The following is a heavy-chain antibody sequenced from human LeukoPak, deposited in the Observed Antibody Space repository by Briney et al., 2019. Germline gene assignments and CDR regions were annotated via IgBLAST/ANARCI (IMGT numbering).Heavy chain of an antibody. CDR1: GGSISSYY. CDR2: IYYSGST. D-gene: IGHD3-10*01. CDR3: ARTTGSFYFYYYMDV. J-gene: IGHJ6*03. V-gene: IGHV4-59*12. Sequence: KPSETLSLTCTVSGGSISSYYWSWLRQPPGKGLEWIGYIYYSGSTNYNPSLKSRVTISVDTSKNQFSLKLSSVTAADTAVYYCARTTGSFYFYYYMDVWGKGTTVTVSS.